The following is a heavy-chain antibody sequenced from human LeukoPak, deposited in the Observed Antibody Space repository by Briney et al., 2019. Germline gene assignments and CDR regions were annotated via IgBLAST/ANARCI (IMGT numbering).Heavy chain of an antibody. CDR1: VGSFSGHY. Sequence: PSETLSLTCAVYVGSFSGHYWSWIRQPPGKGLEWIGEINHSGSTNYNPSLKSRVTMSVDTSKNQFSLELSSVSAADTAVYFCARSYCSGDCYSAFDIWGQGTTVVVSS. J-gene: IGHJ3*02. D-gene: IGHD2-21*02. CDR3: ARSYCSGDCYSAFDI. V-gene: IGHV4-34*01. CDR2: INHSGST.